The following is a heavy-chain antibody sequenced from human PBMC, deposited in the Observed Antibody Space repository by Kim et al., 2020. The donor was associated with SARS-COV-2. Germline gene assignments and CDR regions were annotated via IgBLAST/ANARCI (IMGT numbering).Heavy chain of an antibody. CDR2: IYYSGST. CDR3: ASWGDTMIVVVAYPGAFDI. D-gene: IGHD3-22*01. V-gene: IGHV4-39*01. Sequence: SETLSLTCTVSGGSISSSSYYWGWIRQPPGKGLEWIGSIYYSGSTYYNPSLKSRVTISVDTSKNQFSLKLSSVTAADTAVYYCASWGDTMIVVVAYPGAFDIWGQGTMVTVSS. J-gene: IGHJ3*02. CDR1: GGSISSSSYY.